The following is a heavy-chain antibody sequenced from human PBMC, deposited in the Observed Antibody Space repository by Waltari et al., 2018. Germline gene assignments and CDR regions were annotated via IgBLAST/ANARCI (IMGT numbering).Heavy chain of an antibody. Sequence: QVQLVESGRGVVQPGRSLRLSCAASGFTFSSYAMHWVRQAPGKGLEWVAVISYDGSNKYYADSVKGRFTISRDNSKNTLYLQMNSLRAEDTAVYYCARDQLRSGFDYWGQGTLVTVSS. CDR1: GFTFSSYA. V-gene: IGHV3-30*01. J-gene: IGHJ4*02. D-gene: IGHD2-21*01. CDR3: ARDQLRSGFDY. CDR2: ISYDGSNK.